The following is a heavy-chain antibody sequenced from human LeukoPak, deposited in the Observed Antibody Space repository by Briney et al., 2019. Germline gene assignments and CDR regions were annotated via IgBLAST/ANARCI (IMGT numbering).Heavy chain of an antibody. CDR2: IIPILGIA. CDR1: GGTFSSYA. Sequence: SVKVSCKASGGTFSSYAISWVRQAPGQGLEWMGRIIPILGIANYAQKFQGRVTITADKSTSTAYMELRSLRSDDTAVYYCAASTYYYGSGSSNWFDPWGQGTLVTVSS. J-gene: IGHJ5*02. D-gene: IGHD3-10*01. V-gene: IGHV1-69*04. CDR3: AASTYYYGSGSSNWFDP.